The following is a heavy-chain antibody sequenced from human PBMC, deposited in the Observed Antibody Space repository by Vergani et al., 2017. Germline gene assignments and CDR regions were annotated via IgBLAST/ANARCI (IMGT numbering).Heavy chain of an antibody. D-gene: IGHD6-19*01. Sequence: QVQLVQSGAEVKKPGASVKVSCKASGYTFTSYAMHWVRQAPGQRLEWMGWINAGNGNTKYSQKFQGRVTITRDTSASTAYMELSSLGSEDTAVYYCARLGSSGWVDYWGQGTLVTVSS. V-gene: IGHV1-3*01. J-gene: IGHJ4*02. CDR1: GYTFTSYA. CDR3: ARLGSSGWVDY. CDR2: INAGNGNT.